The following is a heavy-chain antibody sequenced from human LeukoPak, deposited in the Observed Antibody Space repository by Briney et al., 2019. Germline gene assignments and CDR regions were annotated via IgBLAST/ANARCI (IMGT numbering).Heavy chain of an antibody. CDR2: INPIFGTA. J-gene: IGHJ4*02. CDR3: AVKLPGIAAAGWDY. V-gene: IGHV1-69*13. Sequence: GASVKVSCKASGGTFTSYAISWVRQAPGQGLEWMGGINPIFGTANYAQKFQGRVTITADESTSTAYMELSSLRSEDTAVYCCAVKLPGIAAAGWDYWGQGTLVTVSS. CDR1: GGTFTSYA. D-gene: IGHD6-13*01.